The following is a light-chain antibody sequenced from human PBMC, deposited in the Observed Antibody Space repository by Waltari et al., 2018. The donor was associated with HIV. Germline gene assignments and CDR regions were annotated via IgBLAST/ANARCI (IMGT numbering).Light chain of an antibody. J-gene: IGKJ1*01. CDR2: GAS. CDR3: QQYGSSLWT. CDR1: QSVSSTH. V-gene: IGKV3-20*01. Sequence: EIVLTQSPGTLSLSPGERATLSCRASQSVSSTHLAWYQQRPGQAPTLLIYGASSRATGIPDRFSGSGSGTDFTLTITRLDPEDFAVYYCQQYGSSLWTVGQGTKVEIK.